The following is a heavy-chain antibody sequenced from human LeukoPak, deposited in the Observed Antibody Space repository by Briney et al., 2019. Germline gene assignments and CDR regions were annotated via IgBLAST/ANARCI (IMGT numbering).Heavy chain of an antibody. J-gene: IGHJ4*02. CDR3: ARDGPWKSDV. V-gene: IGHV4-59*12. D-gene: IGHD1-1*01. Sequence: PSETLSLTCTVSGGSISSYYWSWIRQPPGKGLEWIGYIYYSGSTNYNPSLKSRVTISVDTSKNQFSLKLTSATAADTAVYFCARDGPWKSDVWGRGTLVTVSS. CDR1: GGSISSYY. CDR2: IYYSGST.